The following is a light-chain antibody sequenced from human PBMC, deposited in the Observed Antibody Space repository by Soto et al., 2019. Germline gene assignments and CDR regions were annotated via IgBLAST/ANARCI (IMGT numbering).Light chain of an antibody. CDR1: QNIAKW. CDR2: DAS. J-gene: IGKJ1*01. V-gene: IGKV1-5*01. Sequence: IQMTQSPSTLSASVGDRVTITCRASQNIAKWLAWYQQKPGRAPRLLIYDASTLQTGVPSRFSGSGSGTEFTLTISGLRPDDFATYYCQHLDTYWPFGQGTKVEIK. CDR3: QHLDTYWP.